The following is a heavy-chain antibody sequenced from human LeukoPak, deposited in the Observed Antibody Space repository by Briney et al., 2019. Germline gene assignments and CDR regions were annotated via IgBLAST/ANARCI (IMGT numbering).Heavy chain of an antibody. CDR2: IRYDGSNK. Sequence: GGSLRLSCAASEFTFSSYGMHWVRQAPGKGLEWVAFIRYDGSNKYYADSVKGRFTISRDNSKNTLYLQMNSLRAEDTAVYYCAKDLVRPYYYDSSGYQAFDYWGQGTLVTVSS. D-gene: IGHD3-22*01. V-gene: IGHV3-30*02. CDR1: EFTFSSYG. J-gene: IGHJ4*02. CDR3: AKDLVRPYYYDSSGYQAFDY.